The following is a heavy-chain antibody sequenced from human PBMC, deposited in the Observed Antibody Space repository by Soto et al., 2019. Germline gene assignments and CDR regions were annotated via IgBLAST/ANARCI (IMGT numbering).Heavy chain of an antibody. CDR2: IYTDGSIT. CDR3: VRDFGYGGATSVLYFFDY. CDR1: GFTFSGYW. D-gene: IGHD1-26*01. J-gene: IGHJ4*01. V-gene: IGHV3-74*03. Sequence: EVQLVESGGGLVQPGGSLRLSCEASGFTFSGYWMHWVRQAPGKGLVWVSRIYTDGSITTHADSVKGRFTMSRDNARNRLYLLMSSLRAEDTTVYYCVRDFGYGGATSVLYFFDYLRQGNLVTVSS.